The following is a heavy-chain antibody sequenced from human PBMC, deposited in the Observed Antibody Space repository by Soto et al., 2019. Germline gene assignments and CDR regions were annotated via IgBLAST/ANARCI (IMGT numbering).Heavy chain of an antibody. CDR2: MNPNSGNT. CDR3: ARGIGYCSSTSCSDDAFDI. CDR1: GDTFTCYD. V-gene: IGHV1-8*01. D-gene: IGHD2-2*03. Sequence: ASVWVSCPSSGDTFTCYDINCVRQDTRKGLDWMGWMNPNSGNTGYAQKFQGRVTMTRNTSISTAYMELSSLRSEDTAVYYCARGIGYCSSTSCSDDAFDIWGQGTMVTVSS. J-gene: IGHJ3*02.